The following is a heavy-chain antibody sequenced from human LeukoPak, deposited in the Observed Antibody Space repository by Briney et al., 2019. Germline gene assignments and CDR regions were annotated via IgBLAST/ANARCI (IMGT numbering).Heavy chain of an antibody. V-gene: IGHV3-53*01. CDR3: AKDGSYGDYRSYFDY. CDR2: IYSGGST. CDR1: GFTVSSNY. Sequence: PGGSLRLSCAASGFTVSSNYMSWVRQAPGKGLEWVSVIYSGGSTYYADSVKGRFTISRDNSKNTLYLQMNSLRAEDTAVYYCAKDGSYGDYRSYFDYWGQGTLVTVSS. J-gene: IGHJ4*02. D-gene: IGHD4-17*01.